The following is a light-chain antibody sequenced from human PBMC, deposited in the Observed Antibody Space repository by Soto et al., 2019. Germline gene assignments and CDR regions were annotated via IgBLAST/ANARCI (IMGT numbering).Light chain of an antibody. V-gene: IGLV1-40*01. CDR2: GNS. Sequence: QSVLTQPPSVSGAPGQRVTISCTGSSSNIGAGYDVHWYQQLPGTAPKLLIYGNSNRPSGVPDRFSGSKSDTSASLAITGLQAEDEADYYCQSYDSSLSANYVFGTGTKLTVL. CDR3: QSYDSSLSANYV. J-gene: IGLJ1*01. CDR1: SSNIGAGYD.